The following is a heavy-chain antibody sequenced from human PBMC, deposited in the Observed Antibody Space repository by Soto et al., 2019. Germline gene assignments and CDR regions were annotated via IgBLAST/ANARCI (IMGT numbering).Heavy chain of an antibody. CDR3: GTGTGYSGGFYVGQAFDY. CDR1: GGSVSTESYY. V-gene: IGHV4-61*01. CDR2: IYYSGET. Sequence: QVQLRESGPGLVKPSETLSLTCTVSGGSVSTESYYWSWIRQSPGKGLEWICYIYYSGETKYNPSLQIRITITSYTCKNQSSLKLTSLTAADPSVYYCGTGTGYSGGFYVGQAFDYLGQGTQVTVSS. D-gene: IGHD6-19*01. J-gene: IGHJ4*02.